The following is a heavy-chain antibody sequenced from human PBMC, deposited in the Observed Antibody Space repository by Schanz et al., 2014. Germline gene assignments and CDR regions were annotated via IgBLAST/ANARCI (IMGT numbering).Heavy chain of an antibody. CDR2: ISAYNGHT. CDR3: ARDQTSDPGYVVHYSSYGMDG. J-gene: IGHJ6*02. V-gene: IGHV1-3*01. CDR1: GYTFTSDS. D-gene: IGHD5-12*01. Sequence: QVQLVQSGAEVKKPGASVKVSCKASGYTFTSDSMHWVRQAPGQGLEWMGWISAYNGHTDYAQKLQGRVTITRDTPASTAYRDRTTLRPEDTAVYSCARDQTSDPGYVVHYSSYGMDGWAKGPRXPSP.